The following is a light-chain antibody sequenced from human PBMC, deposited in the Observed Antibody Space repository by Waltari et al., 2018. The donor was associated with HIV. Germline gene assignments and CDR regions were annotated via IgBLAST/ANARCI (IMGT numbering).Light chain of an antibody. J-gene: IGLJ2*01. CDR3: SFYGGSNILV. Sequence: QSALPHPPSASGSPGQSVTIPSTEASSDLGVYTSLTRYQQRPGKAPKVIISEVSKRSSGVPNRFSGSTSGNTASLTVSGLQADDEAEYFCSFYGGSNILVFGGGTKLTVL. CDR1: SSDLGVYTS. V-gene: IGLV2-8*01. CDR2: EVS.